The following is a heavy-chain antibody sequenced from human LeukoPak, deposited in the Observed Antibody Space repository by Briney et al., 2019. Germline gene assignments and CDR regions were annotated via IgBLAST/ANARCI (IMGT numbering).Heavy chain of an antibody. CDR2: IYPGDSDT. V-gene: IGHV5-51*01. Sequence: GESLKISCKGSGYSFINYWIGWVRQMPGKGLEWMAIIYPGDSDTKYSPPFQGQVTISADKSITTAYLQWSSLKASDTAMYYCAILSSGWYYFDYWGQGTLVTVSS. CDR3: AILSSGWYYFDY. D-gene: IGHD6-19*01. CDR1: GYSFINYW. J-gene: IGHJ4*02.